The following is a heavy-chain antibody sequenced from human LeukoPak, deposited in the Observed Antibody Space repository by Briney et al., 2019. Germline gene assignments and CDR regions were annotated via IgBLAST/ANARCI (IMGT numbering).Heavy chain of an antibody. V-gene: IGHV3-15*01. CDR3: TTGTRITMVRGVITLAEYFQH. CDR2: IKSKTDGGTT. Sequence: PGGSLRLFCAASGFTFSNAWMSWVRQAPGKGLEWVGRIKSKTDGGTTDYAAPVKGRFTISRDDSKNTLYLQMNSLKTEDTAVYYCTTGTRITMVRGVITLAEYFQHWGQGTLVTVSS. CDR1: GFTFSNAW. D-gene: IGHD3-10*01. J-gene: IGHJ1*01.